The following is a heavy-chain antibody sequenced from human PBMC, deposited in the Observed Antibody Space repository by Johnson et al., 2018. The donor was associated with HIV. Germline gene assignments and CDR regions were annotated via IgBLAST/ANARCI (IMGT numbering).Heavy chain of an antibody. CDR1: GFTFSSYA. J-gene: IGHJ3*01. CDR2: ISFDGRNK. D-gene: IGHD1-26*01. V-gene: IGHV3-30*04. Sequence: QVQLVESGGGVVQPGMSLRLSCAASGFTFSSYAMHWVRQAPGKGLEWVAVISFDGRNKFYADSVKGRFTISRDNSKNTLYLQMNSLRAEDTAVYYCVRDRSTYSGSYYGWDAFALWGQGTMVTVSS. CDR3: VRDRSTYSGSYYGWDAFAL.